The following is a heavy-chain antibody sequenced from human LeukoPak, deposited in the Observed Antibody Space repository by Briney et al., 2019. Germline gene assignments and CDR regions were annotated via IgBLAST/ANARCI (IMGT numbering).Heavy chain of an antibody. J-gene: IGHJ4*02. CDR2: INGDGSST. CDR3: AKDLHSGWYFDY. Sequence: PGGSLRLSCAASGFTFSNYWMHWVRQVPGKGLVWVSRINGDGSSTSYADSVKGRFTISRDNAKNTLYLQMNSLRAEDTAVYYCAKDLHSGWYFDYWGQGTLVTVSS. V-gene: IGHV3-74*01. CDR1: GFTFSNYW. D-gene: IGHD6-19*01.